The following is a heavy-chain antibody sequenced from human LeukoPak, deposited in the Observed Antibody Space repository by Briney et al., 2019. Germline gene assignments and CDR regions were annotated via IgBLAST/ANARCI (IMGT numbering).Heavy chain of an antibody. CDR2: INHSGST. CDR1: GGSFSGYY. Sequence: SETLSLTCAVHGGSFSGYYWSWIRQPPGKGLEWIGEINHSGSTNYNPSLKSRVTISVDTSKNQFSLRLSSVTAADTAVYYCARDRYYYDSSARYFDYWGQGTLVTVSS. D-gene: IGHD3-22*01. J-gene: IGHJ4*02. CDR3: ARDRYYYDSSARYFDY. V-gene: IGHV4-34*01.